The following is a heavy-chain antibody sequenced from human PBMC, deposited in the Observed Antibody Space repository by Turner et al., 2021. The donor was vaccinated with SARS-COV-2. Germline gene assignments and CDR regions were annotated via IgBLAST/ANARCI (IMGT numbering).Heavy chain of an antibody. CDR2: VSYDGTNK. D-gene: IGHD3-16*01. Sequence: QVQLVESGGGVVQPGRSLRRSCAVSGFSLSNYGMHWVRQAPGKGLEWVAFVSYDGTNKDYADSVKGRFTISRDNSNNTLYLQMNSLRGEDTALYYCAKGLRTFGYFDSWGQGTLVTVSS. CDR3: AKGLRTFGYFDS. V-gene: IGHV3-30*18. J-gene: IGHJ4*02. CDR1: GFSLSNYG.